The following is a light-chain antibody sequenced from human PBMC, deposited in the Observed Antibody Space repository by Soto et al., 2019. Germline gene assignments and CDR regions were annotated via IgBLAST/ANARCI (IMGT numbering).Light chain of an antibody. CDR1: QSVSSSS. CDR3: LEYDSSTFT. J-gene: IGKJ3*01. V-gene: IGKV3-20*01. Sequence: ETVLTQSPGTLSLSPGESATLSCRATQSVSSSSLAWYQQKPGQAPRLLIYGASSRAAGIPDRFSGSGSGTDFTLTIIRLEPEDFAVYYCLEYDSSTFTFGPGTKVDIK. CDR2: GAS.